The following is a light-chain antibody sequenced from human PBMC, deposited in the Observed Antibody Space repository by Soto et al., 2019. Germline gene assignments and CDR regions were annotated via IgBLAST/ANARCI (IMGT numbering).Light chain of an antibody. Sequence: DIQMTQSPSAMSASVGDRVTITCRASQAISHYLAWFHQRPGKVPKRLIYGASSLQSGVPSRFSGSGSGTDFTLTISSLQPEDFATYYCQQANSFPLTFGGGTKV. CDR3: QQANSFPLT. CDR2: GAS. CDR1: QAISHY. J-gene: IGKJ4*01. V-gene: IGKV1-17*03.